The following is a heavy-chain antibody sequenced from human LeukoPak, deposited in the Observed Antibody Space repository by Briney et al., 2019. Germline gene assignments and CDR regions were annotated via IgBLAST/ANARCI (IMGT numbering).Heavy chain of an antibody. Sequence: SETLSLTCTVSGASISSYYWSWIRQPPGKGLEWIGFIYYSGSTNYNPSLKSRVTMSLDTSKNQFSLKLPSVIAAATPVYYCAKGYSVWSGKNSFDPWGQGTLVTVSS. CDR1: GASISSYY. CDR2: IYYSGST. V-gene: IGHV4-59*01. D-gene: IGHD3-3*01. J-gene: IGHJ5*02. CDR3: AKGYSVWSGKNSFDP.